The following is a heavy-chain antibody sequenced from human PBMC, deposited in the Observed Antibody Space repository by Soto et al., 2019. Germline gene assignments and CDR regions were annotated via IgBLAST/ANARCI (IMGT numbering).Heavy chain of an antibody. CDR1: GYTFTTYA. J-gene: IGHJ4*02. D-gene: IGHD3-22*01. CDR2: INAGNGNT. Sequence: ASVKVSCKASGYTFTTYAMHWVRQAPGQRLEWMGWINAGNGNTKYSQKFQGRVTITRDTSASTAYMELSSLRSEDTAVYYCARAPTYYYDSSGNFDYWVQGTLVTVSS. CDR3: ARAPTYYYDSSGNFDY. V-gene: IGHV1-3*01.